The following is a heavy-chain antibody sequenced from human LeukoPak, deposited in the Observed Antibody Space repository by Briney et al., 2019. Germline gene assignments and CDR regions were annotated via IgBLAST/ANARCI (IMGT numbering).Heavy chain of an antibody. CDR2: IKSKSDGGTT. Sequence: GGSPRLSCAASGFTFNRAWMTWVRQAPGKGLEWVGRIKSKSDGGTTDYAAPVKGRFTISRDDSKTTLYLQMNSLKAEDTAVYYCATGYYYDSSGYNWGQGTLVTVSS. CDR1: GFTFNRAW. J-gene: IGHJ4*02. CDR3: ATGYYYDSSGYN. D-gene: IGHD3-22*01. V-gene: IGHV3-15*01.